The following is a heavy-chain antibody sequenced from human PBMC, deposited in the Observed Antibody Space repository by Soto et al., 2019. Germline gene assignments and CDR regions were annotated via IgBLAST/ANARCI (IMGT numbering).Heavy chain of an antibody. CDR3: ARGGSGWLIFDY. J-gene: IGHJ4*02. CDR2: IYYSGST. D-gene: IGHD6-19*01. Sequence: LSLTCTVSGGSISSYYWSWIRQPPGKGLEWIGYIYYSGSTNYNPSLKSRVTISVDTSKNQFSLKLSSVTAADTAVYYCARGGSGWLIFDYWGQGTLVTVSS. CDR1: GGSISSYY. V-gene: IGHV4-59*01.